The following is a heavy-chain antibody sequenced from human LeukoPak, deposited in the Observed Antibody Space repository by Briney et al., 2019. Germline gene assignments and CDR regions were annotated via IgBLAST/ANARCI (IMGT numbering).Heavy chain of an antibody. CDR3: ARNGIQLWFDY. CDR2: ISSSSSYI. V-gene: IGHV3-21*01. CDR1: GFTFSSYS. Sequence: GGSLRLSCAASGFTFSSYSMNWVRQAPGKGLEWVSSISSSSSYIYYADSVKGRFTISRDNVKNSLYLQMNSLRAEDTAVYYCARNGIQLWFDYWGQGTLVTVSS. J-gene: IGHJ4*02. D-gene: IGHD5-18*01.